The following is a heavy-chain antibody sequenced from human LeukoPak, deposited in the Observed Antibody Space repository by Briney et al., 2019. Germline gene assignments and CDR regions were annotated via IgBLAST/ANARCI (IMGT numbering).Heavy chain of an antibody. CDR3: ARTVATIDYYFDY. Sequence: PSETLSLTCTVSGYSISSGYYWGWIRQPPGKGLGWIGSIYHSGSTYHNPSLKSRVTISVDTSKNQFSLKLSSVTAADTAVYYCARTVATIDYYFDYWGQGTLVTVSS. J-gene: IGHJ4*02. CDR2: IYHSGST. D-gene: IGHD5-12*01. V-gene: IGHV4-38-2*02. CDR1: GYSISSGYY.